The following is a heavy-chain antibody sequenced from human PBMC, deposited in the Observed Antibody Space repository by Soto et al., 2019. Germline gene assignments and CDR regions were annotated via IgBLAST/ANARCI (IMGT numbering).Heavy chain of an antibody. CDR3: AKDRWITTRSFES. CDR2: VSTVPSIT. J-gene: IGHJ4*02. CDR1: GFKFSDYS. D-gene: IGHD3-22*01. Sequence: EVQLVESGGGFIQAGGSLRLSCAASGFKFSDYSFKWVRQAAGRGLEWISFVSTVPSITYYADSVEGRFAISRDNAKNLLYLQMNDLIAVHTTVYYCAKDRWITTRSFESWGQRTLVTVS. V-gene: IGHV3-48*01.